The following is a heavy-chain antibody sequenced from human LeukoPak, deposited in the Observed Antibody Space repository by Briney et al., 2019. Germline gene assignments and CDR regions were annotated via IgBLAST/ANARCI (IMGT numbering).Heavy chain of an antibody. CDR3: ASTTRLEMVDY. D-gene: IGHD5-24*01. J-gene: IGHJ4*02. CDR2: IYTSGST. Sequence: TVSGGSISSYYWSWIRQPAGKGLEWIGRIYTSGSTNYNPSLKSRVTMSVDTSKNQFSLKLSSVTAADTAVYYCASTTRLEMVDYWGQGTLVTVSS. V-gene: IGHV4-4*07. CDR1: GGSISSYY.